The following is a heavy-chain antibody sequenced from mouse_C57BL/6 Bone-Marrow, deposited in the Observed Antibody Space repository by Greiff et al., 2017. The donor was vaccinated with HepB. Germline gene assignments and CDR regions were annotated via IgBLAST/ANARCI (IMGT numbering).Heavy chain of an antibody. CDR2: INPNNGGT. J-gene: IGHJ1*03. Sequence: EVKLQESGPELVKPGASVKMSCKASGYTFTDYNMHWVKQSHGKSLEWIGYINPNNGGTSYNQKFKGKATLTVNKSSSTAYMELRSLTSEDSAVYYCARSLYYGSAFDVWGTGTTVTVSS. D-gene: IGHD1-1*01. CDR3: ARSLYYGSAFDV. CDR1: GYTFTDYN. V-gene: IGHV1-22*01.